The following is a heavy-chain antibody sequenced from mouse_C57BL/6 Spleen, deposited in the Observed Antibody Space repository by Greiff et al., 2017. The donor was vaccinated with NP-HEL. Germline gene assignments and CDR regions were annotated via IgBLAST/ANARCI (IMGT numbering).Heavy chain of an antibody. D-gene: IGHD2-1*01. Sequence: QVQLQQPGAELVKPGASVKLSCKASGYTFTSYWMHWVKQRPGQGLEWIGMIHPNSGSTNYNEKFKSKATLTVDKSSSTAYMQLSSLTSEDSAVYYCARSGDLLRFAYWGQGTLVTVSA. J-gene: IGHJ3*01. V-gene: IGHV1-64*01. CDR3: ARSGDLLRFAY. CDR1: GYTFTSYW. CDR2: IHPNSGST.